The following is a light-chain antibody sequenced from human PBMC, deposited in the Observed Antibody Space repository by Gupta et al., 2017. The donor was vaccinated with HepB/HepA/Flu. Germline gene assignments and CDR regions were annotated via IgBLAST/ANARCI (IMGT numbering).Light chain of an antibody. CDR1: QSVSSY. CDR2: DAS. CDR3: QQRSNWPPGGWT. V-gene: IGKV3-11*01. Sequence: EIVLTQSPATLSLSPGERATLSCRASQSVSSYLAWYQQKPGQAPRLLIYDASNRATGIPARFSGSGSGTDFTLTISSLEPEDFAVYYCQQRSNWPPGGWTFGQGTKVEIK. J-gene: IGKJ1*01.